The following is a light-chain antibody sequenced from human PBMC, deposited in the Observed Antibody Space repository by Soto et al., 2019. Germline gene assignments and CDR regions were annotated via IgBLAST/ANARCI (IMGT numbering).Light chain of an antibody. CDR2: DAS. CDR1: QSISSW. Sequence: DIQMTQSPSTLSASVGDRVTITCRASQSISSWLAWYQQKPGKAPRLLIYDASYLERGVPSRFSGSGSGTEFTLTISDLQPDDLATYYCQQYNSFWTFGQGTKAEI. J-gene: IGKJ1*01. V-gene: IGKV1-5*01. CDR3: QQYNSFWT.